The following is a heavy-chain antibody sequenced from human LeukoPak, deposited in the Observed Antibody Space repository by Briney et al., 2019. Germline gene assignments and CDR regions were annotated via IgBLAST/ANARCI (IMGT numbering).Heavy chain of an antibody. CDR2: IYSGGST. J-gene: IGHJ6*03. CDR1: GFTVSSNY. CDR3: ARGKVVTIFGVVISPPYYYYYMDV. Sequence: GGSLRLSCAASGFTVSSNYMSWVRQAPGKVLEWVSVIYSGGSTYYSDSVKGRFTISRDSSKNTLYLQMNSLRAEDTAVYYCARGKVVTIFGVVISPPYYYYYMDVWGKGTTVTVSS. D-gene: IGHD3-3*01. V-gene: IGHV3-53*01.